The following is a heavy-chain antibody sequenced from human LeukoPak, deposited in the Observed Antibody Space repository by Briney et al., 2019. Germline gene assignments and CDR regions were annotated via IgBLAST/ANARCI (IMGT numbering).Heavy chain of an antibody. CDR3: ASERDQLTSFQY. Sequence: SETLSLTCTVSGASISGSYWTWMRQPPGKGLEWIGYIYNSGSTNYNPSLKSRVTMSVDTSKNQFSLKVTSVTPADTAVYYCASERDQLTSFQYWGQGTLATVSS. CDR1: GASISGSY. J-gene: IGHJ1*01. CDR2: IYNSGST. D-gene: IGHD4/OR15-4a*01. V-gene: IGHV4-59*01.